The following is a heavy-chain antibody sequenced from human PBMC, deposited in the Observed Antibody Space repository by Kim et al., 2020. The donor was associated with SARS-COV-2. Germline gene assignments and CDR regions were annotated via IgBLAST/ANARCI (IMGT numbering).Heavy chain of an antibody. CDR3: ARGGGYYDFWSGYFYY. J-gene: IGHJ4*02. V-gene: IGHV4-59*01. CDR1: GGSISSYY. CDR2: IYYSGST. D-gene: IGHD3-3*01. Sequence: SETLSLTCTVSGGSISSYYWSWIRQPPGKGLEWIGYIYYSGSTNYNPSLKSRVTISVDTSKNQFSLKLSSVAAADTAVYYCARGGGYYDFWSGYFYYWGQGTLVTVSS.